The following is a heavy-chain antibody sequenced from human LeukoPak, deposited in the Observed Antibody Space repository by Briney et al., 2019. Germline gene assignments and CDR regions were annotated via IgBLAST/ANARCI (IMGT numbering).Heavy chain of an antibody. V-gene: IGHV3-21*01. CDR3: ARAERGGWSNFCLGY. D-gene: IGHD6-19*01. CDR2: ISSSSSYI. CDR1: GFTFSSYS. J-gene: IGHJ4*02. Sequence: GGSLRLSCAASGFTFSSYSMNWVRQAPGKGLEWVSSISSSSSYIYYADSVKGRFTISRDNAKNSLYLQMNSLRAEDTAVYYCARAERGGWSNFCLGYWGQGTLVTVSS.